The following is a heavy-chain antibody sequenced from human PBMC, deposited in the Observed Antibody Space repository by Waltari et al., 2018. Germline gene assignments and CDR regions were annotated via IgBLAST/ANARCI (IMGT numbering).Heavy chain of an antibody. Sequence: QVQLQQWGAGLLKPSEPLSLTCAVYGGSFSGYYWSWIRQPPGKGLEWIGEINHSGSTNYNPSLKSRVTISVDTSKNQFSLKLSSVTAADTAVYYCASEGTIFGVVITYWGQGTLVTVSS. CDR3: ASEGTIFGVVITY. CDR1: GGSFSGYY. D-gene: IGHD3-3*01. CDR2: INHSGST. V-gene: IGHV4-34*01. J-gene: IGHJ4*02.